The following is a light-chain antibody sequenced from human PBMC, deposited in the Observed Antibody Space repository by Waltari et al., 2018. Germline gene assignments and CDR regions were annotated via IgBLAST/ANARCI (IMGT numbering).Light chain of an antibody. CDR1: SSDVGGYNY. J-gene: IGLJ2*01. V-gene: IGLV2-14*01. Sequence: QSALTQPASVSGSPGQSITISCTGTSSDVGGYNYVSWYQQHPGKAPKLMIYDVSNRPHGVCNRFSGAKSGNTASLTISGLQAEDEADYYCSSYTSSSTLSVVFGGGTKLTVL. CDR2: DVS. CDR3: SSYTSSSTLSVV.